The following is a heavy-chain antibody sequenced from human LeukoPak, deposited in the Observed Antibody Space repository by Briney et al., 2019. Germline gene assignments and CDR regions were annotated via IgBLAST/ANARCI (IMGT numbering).Heavy chain of an antibody. CDR3: ARGMGRRGYRN. D-gene: IGHD5-18*01. CDR2: INHSGST. Sequence: SETLSLTCTVSGGSISSYYWSWIRQPPGKGLEWIGEINHSGSTNYNPSLKSRVTISVDTSKNQFSLKLSSVTAADTAVYYCARGMGRRGYRNWGQGTLVTVSS. V-gene: IGHV4-34*01. CDR1: GGSISSYY. J-gene: IGHJ4*02.